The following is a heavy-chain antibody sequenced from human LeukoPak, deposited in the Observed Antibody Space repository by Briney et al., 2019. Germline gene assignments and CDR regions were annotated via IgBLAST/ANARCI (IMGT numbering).Heavy chain of an antibody. CDR2: IRYDGSNK. J-gene: IGHJ4*02. CDR1: GFTFSSYG. CDR3: AKDRWLYSSSSPPGYFDY. D-gene: IGHD6-6*01. Sequence: GGSLRLSCAASGFTFSSYGMHWVRQAPGKGLEWVAFIRYDGSNKYYADSVKGRFTISRDNSKNTLYLQMNSLRAEDTAVYYCAKDRWLYSSSSPPGYFDYWGQGTLVTVSS. V-gene: IGHV3-30*02.